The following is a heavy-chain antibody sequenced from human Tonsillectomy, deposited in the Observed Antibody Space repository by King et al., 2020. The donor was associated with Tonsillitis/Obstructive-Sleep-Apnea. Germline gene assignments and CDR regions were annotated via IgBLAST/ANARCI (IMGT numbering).Heavy chain of an antibody. CDR3: ARGSADTAMVRDYYYMDV. D-gene: IGHD5-18*01. V-gene: IGHV3-48*02. CDR2: ISSSSSTI. Sequence: DVQLVESGGGLVQPGGSLRLSCAASGFTFSSYSMNWVRQAPGKGLEWVSYISSSSSTIYYADSVKGRFTISRDNAKNSLYLQMNSLRDEDTAVYYCARGSADTAMVRDYYYMDVWGKGTTVTVSS. J-gene: IGHJ6*03. CDR1: GFTFSSYS.